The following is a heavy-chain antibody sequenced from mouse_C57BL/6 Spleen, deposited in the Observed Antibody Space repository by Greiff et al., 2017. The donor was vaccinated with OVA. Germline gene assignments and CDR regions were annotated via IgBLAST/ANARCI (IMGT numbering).Heavy chain of an antibody. D-gene: IGHD1-1*01. Sequence: QVQLQQSGTELVKPGASVKLSCTASGYTFTSYWMYWVKQTPGKGLEWIGNINTSNGGTNYNEKFKSKVTMSVDKATSTAYMQLISLTSEDSAVYDCARSLIATVVAGDYWGQGTTLTVSS. CDR3: ARSLIATVVAGDY. CDR1: GYTFTSYW. CDR2: INTSNGGT. J-gene: IGHJ2*01. V-gene: IGHV1-53*01.